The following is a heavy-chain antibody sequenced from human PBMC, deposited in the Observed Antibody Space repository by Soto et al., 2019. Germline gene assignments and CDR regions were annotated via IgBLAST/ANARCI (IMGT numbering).Heavy chain of an antibody. CDR1: GYTFTSSD. D-gene: IGHD1-26*01. J-gene: IGHJ5*02. V-gene: IGHV1-8*01. CDR3: AREVWSSKNWFDP. Sequence: ASVKVSCKASGYTFTSSDINWVRQATGQGLEWMGWMNPNSGNTGYAQKFQGRVTMTRNTSISTAYMELSSLRSEDTAVYYCAREVWSSKNWFDPWGQGTLVTVSS. CDR2: MNPNSGNT.